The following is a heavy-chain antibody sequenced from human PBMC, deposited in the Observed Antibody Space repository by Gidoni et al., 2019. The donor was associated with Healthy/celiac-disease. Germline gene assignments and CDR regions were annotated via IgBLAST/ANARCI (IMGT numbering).Heavy chain of an antibody. J-gene: IGHJ4*02. Sequence: QVPLQLWGAGLLKPSETLSLTCAVYGGSFRGYYWSWIRQPPGKGLEWIGEINHSGSTNYNPSLKSRGTISVDTSKDQFSLELSAVTAADTGVYYGARVKGSAAAYYFDYWGQGTLVTVSS. CDR2: INHSGST. V-gene: IGHV4-34*01. D-gene: IGHD2-2*01. CDR1: GGSFRGYY. CDR3: ARVKGSAAAYYFDY.